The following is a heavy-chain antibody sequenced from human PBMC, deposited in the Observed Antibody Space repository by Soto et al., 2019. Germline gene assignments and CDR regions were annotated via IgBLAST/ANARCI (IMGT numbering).Heavy chain of an antibody. J-gene: IGHJ3*02. Sequence: SVKVSCKASGGTFSSYAISWVRQAPGQGLEWMGGIIPIFGTANYAQKFQGRVTITADESTSTAYMELSSLRSEDTAVYYCARGITMVRGVIISRHAFDIWGQGTMVTVSS. CDR1: GGTFSSYA. CDR2: IIPIFGTA. CDR3: ARGITMVRGVIISRHAFDI. D-gene: IGHD3-10*01. V-gene: IGHV1-69*13.